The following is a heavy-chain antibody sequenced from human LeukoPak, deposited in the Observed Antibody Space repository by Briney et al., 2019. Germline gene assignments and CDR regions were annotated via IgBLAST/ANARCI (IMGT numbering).Heavy chain of an antibody. D-gene: IGHD6-19*01. CDR3: ARGAYSSGWYRRYYFDY. J-gene: IGHJ4*02. CDR1: GGSISSYY. CDR2: IYYSGGT. Sequence: PSETLSLTCTVSGGSISSYYWSWIRQPPGKGLEWIGYIYYSGGTNYNPSLKSRVTISVDTSKNQFSLKLSSVTAADTAVYYCARGAYSSGWYRRYYFDYWGQGTLVTVSS. V-gene: IGHV4-59*01.